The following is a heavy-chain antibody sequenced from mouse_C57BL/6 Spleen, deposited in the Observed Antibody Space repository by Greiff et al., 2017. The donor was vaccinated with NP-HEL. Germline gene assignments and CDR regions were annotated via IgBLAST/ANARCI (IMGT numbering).Heavy chain of an antibody. J-gene: IGHJ4*01. V-gene: IGHV1-64*01. D-gene: IGHD1-1*01. CDR1: GYTFTSYW. Sequence: VQLQQSGAELVKPGASVKLSCKASGYTFTSYWMHWVKQRPGQGLEWIGMIHPNSGSTNYNEKFKSKATLTVDKSSSTAYMQLSSLTSEDSAVYYCARYPYGISYSYAMDYWGQGTSVTVSS. CDR2: IHPNSGST. CDR3: ARYPYGISYSYAMDY.